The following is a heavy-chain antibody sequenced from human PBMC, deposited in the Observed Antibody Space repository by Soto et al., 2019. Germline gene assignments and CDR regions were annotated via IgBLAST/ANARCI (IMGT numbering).Heavy chain of an antibody. V-gene: IGHV3-33*01. J-gene: IGHJ4*02. CDR3: ARGGNWDSGAPWASHY. Sequence: QVQLVESGGGVVQPGRSLRLSCAASGFTFSSYGMHWVRQAPGKGLEWVAVIWYDGSNKYYADSVKGRFTISRDNSKNTLYLQMNSLRAEDTAVYSGARGGNWDSGAPWASHYWGQGTLVTVSS. CDR2: IWYDGSNK. CDR1: GFTFSSYG. D-gene: IGHD1-26*01.